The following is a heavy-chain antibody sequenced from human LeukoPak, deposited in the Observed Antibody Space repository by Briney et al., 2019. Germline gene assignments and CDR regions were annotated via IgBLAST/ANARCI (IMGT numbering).Heavy chain of an antibody. D-gene: IGHD3-22*01. CDR1: GYSISSGYY. V-gene: IGHV4-38-2*02. J-gene: IGHJ4*02. CDR3: ARRRGYYYRYFDY. Sequence: SETLSLTCTVSGYSISSGYYWGWIRQPPGKGLEWIGSIYHSGSTYYNPSLKSRVTISVDTSKNQFSLKLSSVTAADTAVYYCARRRGYYYRYFDYWGQGPWSPSPQ. CDR2: IYHSGST.